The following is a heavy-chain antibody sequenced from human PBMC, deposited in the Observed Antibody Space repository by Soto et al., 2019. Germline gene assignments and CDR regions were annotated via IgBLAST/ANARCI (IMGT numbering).Heavy chain of an antibody. V-gene: IGHV1-69*08. Sequence: QVQLVQSGAEVKKPGSSVRVSCKASGTIFSSYTISWVRQAPGQGLEWMGRIIPILGETNSAQKFQGRVTLTADKSTNTAYMELNSLRLEDTALYYCARGLGGRMDDWGQGTTGTVYS. J-gene: IGHJ6*02. D-gene: IGHD3-16*01. CDR3: ARGLGGRMDD. CDR1: GTIFSSYT. CDR2: IIPILGET.